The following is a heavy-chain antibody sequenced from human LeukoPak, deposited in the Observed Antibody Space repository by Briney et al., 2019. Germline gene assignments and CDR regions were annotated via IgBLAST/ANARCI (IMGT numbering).Heavy chain of an antibody. CDR1: GVSISDYY. CDR3: AKKDGDF. J-gene: IGHJ4*02. V-gene: IGHV4-4*07. CDR2: IYISGST. Sequence: SETLSLTCSVSGVSISDYYWTWSRQPAGKGLEWIGRIYISGSTNYNPSLKSRVIMSVDTSRNQLSLKLTSLTAADTAVYYCAKKDGDFWGQGTLVSVSS.